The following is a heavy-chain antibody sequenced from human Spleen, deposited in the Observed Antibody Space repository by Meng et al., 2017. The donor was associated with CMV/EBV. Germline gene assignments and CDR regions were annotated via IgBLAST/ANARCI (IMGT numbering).Heavy chain of an antibody. V-gene: IGHV1-2*02. CDR1: GYTFTGHY. CDR2: INPNSGGT. Sequence: VPVVKSGLRAEKPVASVRFSCQASGYTFTGHYMHWVGQDPGQGLEWMGWINPNSGGTNYAQKFQGRVTMTRDTSISTAYMELSRLRSDDTAVYYCARDLLWGQGTLVTVSS. CDR3: ARDLL. J-gene: IGHJ4*02.